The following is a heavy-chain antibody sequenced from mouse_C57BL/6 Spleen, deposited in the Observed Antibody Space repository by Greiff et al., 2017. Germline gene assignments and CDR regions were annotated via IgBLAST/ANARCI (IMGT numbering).Heavy chain of an antibody. Sequence: QVQLQQPGAELVMPGASVKLSCKASGYTFTSYWMHWVKQRPGQGLEWIGEIDPSDSYTNYNQKFKGKSTLTVDKSSSTAYMQLSSLTSEDSAVYYCARSHVMGFAYWGQGTLVTVSA. J-gene: IGHJ3*01. CDR1: GYTFTSYW. CDR3: ARSHVMGFAY. D-gene: IGHD1-1*02. V-gene: IGHV1-69*01. CDR2: IDPSDSYT.